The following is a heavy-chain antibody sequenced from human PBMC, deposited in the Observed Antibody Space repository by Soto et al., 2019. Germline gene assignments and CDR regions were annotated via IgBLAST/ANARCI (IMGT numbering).Heavy chain of an antibody. CDR3: ATERDSGSYFGF. D-gene: IGHD1-26*01. V-gene: IGHV3-74*01. J-gene: IGHJ4*02. CDR2: TNSDGSIT. Sequence: EVQLVESGGNLVQPGRSLRLSCAASGFTFSSYWMHWVRQAPGKGLVWVSRTNSDGSITDYADSVKGRFTISRDNDKNTLYLQMNTLRAEDTGVFYFATERDSGSYFGFWGQGTLVTVSP. CDR1: GFTFSSYW.